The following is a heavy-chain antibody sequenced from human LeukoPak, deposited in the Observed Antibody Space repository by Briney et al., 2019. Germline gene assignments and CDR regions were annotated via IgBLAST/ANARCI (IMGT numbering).Heavy chain of an antibody. D-gene: IGHD3-16*02. CDR1: GYTFTSYG. Sequence: ASVKVSCKASGYTFTSYGISWVRQAPGQGLEWMGWISAYNGNTNYAQKLQGRVTMTTDTSTSTAYMELRSLRSDDTAVYYCARCYDYVWGSYRYTGDYWGQGTLVTVSS. J-gene: IGHJ4*02. CDR2: ISAYNGNT. V-gene: IGHV1-18*01. CDR3: ARCYDYVWGSYRYTGDY.